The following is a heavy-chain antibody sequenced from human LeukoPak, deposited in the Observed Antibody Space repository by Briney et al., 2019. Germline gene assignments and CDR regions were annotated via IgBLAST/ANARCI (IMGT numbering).Heavy chain of an antibody. D-gene: IGHD4-17*01. CDR3: ARATVTTTNKYYFDY. CDR1: GDSISSSNW. Sequence: SETLSLTCAVSGDSISSSNWWSWVRQPPGKGLEWIGEIYHTGSTNYNPSLKSRITISLDKFKNQFSLKLSSVAAADTAMYYCARATVTTTNKYYFDYWGQGTLVTVSS. J-gene: IGHJ4*02. CDR2: IYHTGST. V-gene: IGHV4-4*02.